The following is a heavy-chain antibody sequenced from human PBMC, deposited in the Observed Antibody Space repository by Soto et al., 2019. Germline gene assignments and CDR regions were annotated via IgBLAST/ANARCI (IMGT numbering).Heavy chain of an antibody. CDR2: ISWNSGSI. J-gene: IGHJ6*02. D-gene: IGHD3-10*01. CDR3: AKDPLRLSGDGMDV. V-gene: IGHV3-9*01. CDR1: GFTFDDYA. Sequence: PGGSLRLSCAASGFTFDDYAMHWVRQAPGKGLEWVSGISWNSGSIGYADSVKGRFTISRDNAKNSLYLQMNSLRAEDTALYYCAKDPLRLSGDGMDVWGQGTTVTVSS.